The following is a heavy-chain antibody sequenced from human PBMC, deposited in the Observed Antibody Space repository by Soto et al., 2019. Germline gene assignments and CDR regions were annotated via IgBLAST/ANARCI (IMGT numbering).Heavy chain of an antibody. CDR3: ARDKITGLFDY. CDR1: GGSFSGYY. Sequence: QVQLQQWGAGLLKPSETLSLTCAVYGGSFSGYYWTWIRQPPGTGLAWIGEINHSGRTNYNPSLKSRVTISVDTSKNQFSLKLTSVTAADTAVYYCARDKITGLFDYWGQGTLVTVSS. V-gene: IGHV4-34*01. D-gene: IGHD2-8*02. J-gene: IGHJ4*02. CDR2: INHSGRT.